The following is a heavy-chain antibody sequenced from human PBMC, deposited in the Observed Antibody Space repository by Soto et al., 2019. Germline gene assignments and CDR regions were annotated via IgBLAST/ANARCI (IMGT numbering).Heavy chain of an antibody. D-gene: IGHD3-22*01. CDR1: GYTFTGYY. CDR2: VIPNLGVT. CDR3: ARERPDLDYDSSGYPLTELDI. V-gene: IGHV1-2*02. Sequence: ASVKVSCKASGYTFTGYYMHWVRQAPGQRREWMGRVIPNLGVTNYAKKFQGRFTIVVDTSTSTAYMELNSLRYEDTAVYYCARERPDLDYDSSGYPLTELDIWGQGTMVTVSS. J-gene: IGHJ3*02.